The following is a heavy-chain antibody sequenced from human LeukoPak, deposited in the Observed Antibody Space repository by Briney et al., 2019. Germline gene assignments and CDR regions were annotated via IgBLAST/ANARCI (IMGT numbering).Heavy chain of an antibody. J-gene: IGHJ4*02. CDR1: GFTFSTYA. CDR2: ISYDGSNK. Sequence: GGSLRLSCAASGFTFSTYAMHWARQAPGKGLEWVAVISYDGSNKYYADSVKGRFTISRDNSKNTLYLQMNSLRAEDTAVYYCARDGTNYDRPYFDYWGQGTLVTVSS. CDR3: ARDGTNYDRPYFDY. D-gene: IGHD3-22*01. V-gene: IGHV3-30-3*01.